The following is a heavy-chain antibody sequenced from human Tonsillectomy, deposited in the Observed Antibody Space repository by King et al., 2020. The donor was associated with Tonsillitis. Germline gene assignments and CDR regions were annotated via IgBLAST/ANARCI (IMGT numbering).Heavy chain of an antibody. J-gene: IGHJ4*02. D-gene: IGHD6-6*01. CDR1: GFTFSSYG. Sequence: VQLVESGGGVVQPGGSLRLSCAASGFTFSSYGMHWVRQAPGKGLEWVAFIRYDGSNKYYADSVKGRFTISRDNSKNTLYLQMNSLRAEDTAVYYCAKDLYPLSARRRTFYFWGQGTLDTVSS. CDR3: AKDLYPLSARRRTFYF. CDR2: IRYDGSNK. V-gene: IGHV3-30*02.